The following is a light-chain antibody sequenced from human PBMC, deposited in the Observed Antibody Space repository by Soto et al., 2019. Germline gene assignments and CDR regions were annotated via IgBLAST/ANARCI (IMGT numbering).Light chain of an antibody. CDR2: AAS. CDR3: HQSYLTPIT. J-gene: IGKJ5*01. V-gene: IGKV1-39*01. Sequence: DIQMTQSPSSLSASVGDRVTITCRASQSISSYLNWYQQKPGKAPKLLIHAASSLQSGVPSRFSGSGSATDFTLTISSLQPADFATYDCHQSYLTPITFGQGTRLEI. CDR1: QSISSY.